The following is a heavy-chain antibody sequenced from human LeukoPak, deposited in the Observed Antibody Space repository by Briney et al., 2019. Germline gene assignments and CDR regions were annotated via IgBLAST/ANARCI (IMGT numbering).Heavy chain of an antibody. J-gene: IGHJ4*02. CDR3: ARAQSSFDYGDYYY. CDR2: IKQDGSEK. V-gene: IGHV3-7*01. Sequence: GGSLRLSCAASGFTFSSYWMSWVRQAPGKGLEWVANIKQDGSEKYYVDSVKGRFTISRDNAKNSLYLQMNSLRAEDTAVYYCARAQSSFDYGDYYYWGQGTLVTVSS. CDR1: GFTFSSYW. D-gene: IGHD4-17*01.